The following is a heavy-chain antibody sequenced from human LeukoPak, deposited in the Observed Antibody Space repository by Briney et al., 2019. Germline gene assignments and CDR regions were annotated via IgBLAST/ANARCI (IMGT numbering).Heavy chain of an antibody. D-gene: IGHD3-22*01. Sequence: SETLSLTCTVSGGSISSYYWSWIRQPPGTGLEWIGYIYDSGSTNYNPSLKSRVTISVDTSKNQFSLKLSSVTAADTAVYYCACLTTADAFDIWGQGTMVTVSS. V-gene: IGHV4-59*01. J-gene: IGHJ3*02. CDR3: ACLTTADAFDI. CDR1: GGSISSYY. CDR2: IYDSGST.